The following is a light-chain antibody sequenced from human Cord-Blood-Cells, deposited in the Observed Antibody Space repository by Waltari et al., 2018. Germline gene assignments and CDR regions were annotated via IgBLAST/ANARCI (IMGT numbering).Light chain of an antibody. CDR1: QSISSY. Sequence: DIQMTQSPSSLSASVGDRVTITCRARQSISSYLNWYQQKPGKAPKLLIYAASSLQSGVPSRFSCSGSGTDVTRTISSLQPEDCATYYCQQSYSTPITFGQGTRVEIK. V-gene: IGKV1-39*01. J-gene: IGKJ5*01. CDR2: AAS. CDR3: QQSYSTPIT.